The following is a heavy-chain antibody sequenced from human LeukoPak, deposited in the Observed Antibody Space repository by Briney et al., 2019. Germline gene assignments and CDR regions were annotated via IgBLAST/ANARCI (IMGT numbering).Heavy chain of an antibody. CDR1: GFTFSSYS. CDR3: ARGRGVGANPADFDY. V-gene: IGHV3-21*01. CDR2: ISGSGSYI. Sequence: PGGALRLSCAASGFTFSSYSMNWVRQAPGKGLGWVSSISGSGSYIYYADSVKGRFTISRDNAKNSLYLQMNSLRAEDTAVYYCARGRGVGANPADFDYWGQGTLVTVSS. J-gene: IGHJ4*02. D-gene: IGHD1-26*01.